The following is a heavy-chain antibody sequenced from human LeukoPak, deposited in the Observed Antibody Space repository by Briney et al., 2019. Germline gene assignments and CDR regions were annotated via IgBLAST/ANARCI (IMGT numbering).Heavy chain of an antibody. V-gene: IGHV4-61*02. D-gene: IGHD4-11*01. J-gene: IGHJ5*02. Sequence: SETLSLTCTVSGGSISSGSYYWSWIRQPAGKGLEWIGRIYTSGSTNYNPSLKSRVTISVDTPKNQFSLKLSSVTAADTAVYYCARVIVYSNYDWFDPWGQGTLVTVSS. CDR1: GGSISSGSYY. CDR3: ARVIVYSNYDWFDP. CDR2: IYTSGST.